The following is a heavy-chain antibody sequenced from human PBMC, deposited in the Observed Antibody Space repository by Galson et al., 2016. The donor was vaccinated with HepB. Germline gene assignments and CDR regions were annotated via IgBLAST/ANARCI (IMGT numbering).Heavy chain of an antibody. Sequence: SLRLSCAVSGLTFSGYGMNRVRQAPGQGLEWVSYIDGRANTIYYADPVKGRFTISRDNAKNSLYLQMSSLRVEDTGVYYCARNAIFGEMYKMDVWGRGTTVIVSS. CDR2: IDGRANTI. V-gene: IGHV3-48*03. D-gene: IGHD3-3*01. CDR1: GLTFSGYG. J-gene: IGHJ6*02. CDR3: ARNAIFGEMYKMDV.